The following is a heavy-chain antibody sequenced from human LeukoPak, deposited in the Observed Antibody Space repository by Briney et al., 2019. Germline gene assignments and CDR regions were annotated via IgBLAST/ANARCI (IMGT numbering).Heavy chain of an antibody. J-gene: IGHJ4*01. V-gene: IGHV1-8*01. D-gene: IGHD2-2*01. CDR1: GYTFTSYD. CDR3: ARGRGYCSSTSCYYFDY. CDR2: MNPNSGNT. Sequence: VASVKVSCKASGYTFTSYDINWVRQATGQGLEWMGWMNPNSGNTGYAQKFQGRVTMTRNTSISTAYMELSSLRSEDTAVYYCARGRGYCSSTSCYYFDYWGQGTLATVSS.